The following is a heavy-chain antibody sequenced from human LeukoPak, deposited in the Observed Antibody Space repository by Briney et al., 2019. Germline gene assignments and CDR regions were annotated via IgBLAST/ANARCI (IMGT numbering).Heavy chain of an antibody. CDR1: GFTFSSYG. CDR2: IWYDGSNK. J-gene: IGHJ6*02. D-gene: IGHD6-19*01. CDR3: ARDSTYSSGWYLPYYYYYGMDV. V-gene: IGHV3-33*01. Sequence: GRSLRLSCAASGFTFSSYGMPWVRQAPGKGLEWVAVIWYDGSNKYYADSVKGRFTISRDNSKNTLYLQMNSLRAEDTAVYYCARDSTYSSGWYLPYYYYYGMDVWGQGTTVTVSS.